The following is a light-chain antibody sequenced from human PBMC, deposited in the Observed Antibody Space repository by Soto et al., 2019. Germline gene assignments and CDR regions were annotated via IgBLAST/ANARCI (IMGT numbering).Light chain of an antibody. CDR2: DVS. Sequence: QSALIQPRSVSGSPGQSVTISCTGTISDVGGYHYVSWYQQHPSKAPKRVIFDVSQRPSGVPDRFSGSKSGNTASLTISGLQAEDEAEYYCCSYAGSYTLVFGGGTKVTVL. J-gene: IGLJ2*01. CDR1: ISDVGGYHY. V-gene: IGLV2-11*01. CDR3: CSYAGSYTLV.